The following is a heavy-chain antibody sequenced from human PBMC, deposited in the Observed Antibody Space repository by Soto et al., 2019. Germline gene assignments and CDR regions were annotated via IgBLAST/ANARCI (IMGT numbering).Heavy chain of an antibody. J-gene: IGHJ5*02. D-gene: IGHD2-2*01. CDR3: ARGRDIVVVQSWFDP. Sequence: PSETLSLTCTVCGGSITSYDWSWIRQPPWKGLEWIGYIYYSGNTNYNPSLKSRVTISVDTSMNQFSLKLSSVTAADTAIYYCARGRDIVVVQSWFDPWGQRTLLTV. CDR2: IYYSGNT. CDR1: GGSITSYD. V-gene: IGHV4-59*01.